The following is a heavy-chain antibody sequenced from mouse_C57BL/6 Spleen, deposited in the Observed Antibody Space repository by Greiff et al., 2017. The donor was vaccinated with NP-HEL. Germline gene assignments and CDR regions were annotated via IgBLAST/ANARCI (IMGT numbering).Heavy chain of an antibody. CDR1: GYAFRSYW. J-gene: IGHJ4*01. Sequence: QVQLKQSGAELVKPGASVKISCKASGYAFRSYWMNWVKQRPGKGLEWIGQIYPGDGDTNYNVKFKGKATLTADKTSSTAYMQLSSLTSEGAAVYVCAREEVYFGDYWGQGTSVTVSS. D-gene: IGHD2-1*01. V-gene: IGHV1-80*01. CDR3: AREEVYFGDY. CDR2: IYPGDGDT.